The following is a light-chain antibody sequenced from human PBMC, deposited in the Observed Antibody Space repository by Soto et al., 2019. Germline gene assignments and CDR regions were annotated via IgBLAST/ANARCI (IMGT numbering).Light chain of an antibody. CDR2: DAS. Sequence: EIVLTQSPATLSLSPGERATLSCRASQSVSSYFAWYQQKPGQAPRLLIYDASNRATGIPARFSGSGSGTDFTLTISGLEPDDFAVYYCEQRGNWPVTFGHGTRVDIK. CDR3: EQRGNWPVT. V-gene: IGKV3-11*01. CDR1: QSVSSY. J-gene: IGKJ1*01.